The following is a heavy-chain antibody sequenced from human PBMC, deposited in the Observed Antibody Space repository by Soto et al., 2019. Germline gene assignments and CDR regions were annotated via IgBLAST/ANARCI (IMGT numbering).Heavy chain of an antibody. CDR1: GGSITSSSHY. D-gene: IGHD6-6*01. CDR2: IYYDGNT. CDR3: ARSSITPRLFMYPFSY. Sequence: SETLSLTCTVSGGSITSSSHYWGWIRQPPGKGLECIGNIYYDGNTYYNPSLKSRVTISLDTSKNQFSLRLNSVTAADTAVYYCARSSITPRLFMYPFSYWGQGTLVIVSS. V-gene: IGHV4-39*01. J-gene: IGHJ4*02.